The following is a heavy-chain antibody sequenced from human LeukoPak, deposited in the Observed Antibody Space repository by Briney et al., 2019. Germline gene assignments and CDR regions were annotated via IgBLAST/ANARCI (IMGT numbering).Heavy chain of an antibody. CDR1: GFTVSSNY. V-gene: IGHV3-66*01. CDR2: IYSGGST. CDR3: ARERKVGATDFDY. J-gene: IGHJ4*02. D-gene: IGHD1-26*01. Sequence: GGSLRLSCAASGFTVSSNYMSWVRQAPGKGLEWVSVIYSGGSTYYADSVKGRFTISRDNSKNTLYLQMNSLRAEDTAVYYCARERKVGATDFDYWGQGTLVTVSS.